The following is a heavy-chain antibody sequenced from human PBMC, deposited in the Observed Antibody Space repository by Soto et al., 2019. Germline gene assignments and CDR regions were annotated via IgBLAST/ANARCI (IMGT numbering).Heavy chain of an antibody. D-gene: IGHD6-6*01. J-gene: IGHJ6*02. CDR3: AREGPRPYYYYGMDV. V-gene: IGHV1-18*01. CDR2: ISTYNGDA. Sequence: QAQLEQSGAEVKKPGASVKVSCKSSGYTFSTSGISWVRQAPGQGLEWMGWISTYNGDANYAQRFQGRVTMTTDTSTSTTFIELRSPRSADTAVYYCAREGPRPYYYYGMDVWGQGTTVTVSS. CDR1: GYTFSTSG.